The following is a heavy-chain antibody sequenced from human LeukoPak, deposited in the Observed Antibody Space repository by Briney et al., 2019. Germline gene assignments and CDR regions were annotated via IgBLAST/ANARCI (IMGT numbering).Heavy chain of an antibody. CDR1: GGSISSYY. Sequence: PSETLSLTCTVSGGSISSYYGSWIRQPPGKGLEWIGYIYYSGSTNYNPSRKGRVTISVDTSKNQFSLKLSSVTAADTAVYYCAREAGLRQDAFDIWGQGTMVTVSS. V-gene: IGHV4-59*01. J-gene: IGHJ3*02. CDR2: IYYSGST. CDR3: AREAGLRQDAFDI. D-gene: IGHD4-17*01.